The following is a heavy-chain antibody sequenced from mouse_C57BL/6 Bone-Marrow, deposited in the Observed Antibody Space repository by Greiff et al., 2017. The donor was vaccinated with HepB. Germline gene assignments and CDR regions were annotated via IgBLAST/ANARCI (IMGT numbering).Heavy chain of an antibody. CDR3: ARWGYYGGPYYFDY. D-gene: IGHD1-1*01. V-gene: IGHV1-50*01. CDR2: IDPSDSYT. CDR1: GYTFTSYW. J-gene: IGHJ2*01. Sequence: QVQLQQPGAELVKPGASVKLSCKASGYTFTSYWMQWVKQRPGQGLEWIGEIDPSDSYTNYNQKFKGKATLTVDTSSSTAYMQLSSLTSEDSAVYYCARWGYYGGPYYFDYGGQGTTLTVSS.